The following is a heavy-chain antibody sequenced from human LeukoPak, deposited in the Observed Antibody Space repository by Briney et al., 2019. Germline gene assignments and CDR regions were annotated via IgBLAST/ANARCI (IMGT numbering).Heavy chain of an antibody. V-gene: IGHV3-7*01. CDR1: GFTFSSYW. D-gene: IGHD4-17*01. Sequence: GGSLRLSCAASGFTFSSYWMSWVRQALGKGLEWVANIKQDGSEKYYVDSVKGRFTISRDNAKNSLYLQMNSLRAEDTAVYYCATPDGDPGYPYYFDYWGQGTLVTVSS. CDR2: IKQDGSEK. CDR3: ATPDGDPGYPYYFDY. J-gene: IGHJ4*02.